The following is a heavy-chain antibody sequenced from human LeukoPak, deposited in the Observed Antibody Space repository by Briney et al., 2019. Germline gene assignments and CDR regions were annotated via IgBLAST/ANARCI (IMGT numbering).Heavy chain of an antibody. V-gene: IGHV4-39*07. CDR1: GGCISSSSYY. CDR3: ARDRGRDYYDSSGYYPYFDY. Sequence: SETLSLTCAVYGGCISSSSYYWGWIRQPPGKGLEWIGSIYYSGSTYYNPSLKSRVTISVDTSKNQFSLKLSSVTAADTAVYYCARDRGRDYYDSSGYYPYFDYWGQGTLVTVSS. CDR2: IYYSGST. D-gene: IGHD3-22*01. J-gene: IGHJ4*02.